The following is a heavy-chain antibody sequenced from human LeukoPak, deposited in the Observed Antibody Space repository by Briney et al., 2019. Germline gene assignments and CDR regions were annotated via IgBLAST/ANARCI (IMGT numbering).Heavy chain of an antibody. J-gene: IGHJ3*02. CDR1: GGSFSGYY. Sequence: KPSETLSLTCAVYGGSFSGYYWSWIRQPPGKGLEWIGEINHSGSTNYNPSLKSRVTISVDTSKNQFSLKLSSVTAADTAVYYCARGDQQWLVRSDAFDIWGQGTMVTVSS. CDR2: INHSGST. D-gene: IGHD6-19*01. CDR3: ARGDQQWLVRSDAFDI. V-gene: IGHV4-34*01.